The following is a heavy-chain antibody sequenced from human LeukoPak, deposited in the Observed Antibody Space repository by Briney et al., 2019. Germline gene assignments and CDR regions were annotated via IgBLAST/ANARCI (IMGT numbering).Heavy chain of an antibody. Sequence: SETLSLTCTVSGGSISSGGYYWSWIRQHPGKGLEWIGYIYYSGSTNYNPSLKSRVTISVDTSKNQFSLKLSSVTAADTAVYYCARRGRLYSSGWYYFDYWGQGTLVTVSS. J-gene: IGHJ4*02. V-gene: IGHV4-31*03. CDR1: GGSISSGGYY. CDR2: IYYSGST. CDR3: ARRGRLYSSGWYYFDY. D-gene: IGHD6-19*01.